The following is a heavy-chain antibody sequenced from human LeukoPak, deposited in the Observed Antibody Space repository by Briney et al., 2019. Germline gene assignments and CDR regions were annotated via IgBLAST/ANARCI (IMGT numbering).Heavy chain of an antibody. CDR3: ARALGTTQFDY. V-gene: IGHV3-13*01. CDR2: TGTDGDT. Sequence: GGSLRLSCAASGFTFSSYDMHWVRQPTGKGLEWVSGTGTDGDTYYPGSVKGRFTISRENAKNSLYLQMNSLRAGDTAVYYCARALGTTQFDYWGQGTLVTVSS. CDR1: GFTFSSYD. D-gene: IGHD1-26*01. J-gene: IGHJ4*02.